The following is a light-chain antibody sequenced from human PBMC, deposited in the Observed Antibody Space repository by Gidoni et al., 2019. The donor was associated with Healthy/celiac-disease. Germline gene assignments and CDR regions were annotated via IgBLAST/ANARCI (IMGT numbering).Light chain of an antibody. V-gene: IGLV3-9*01. J-gene: IGLJ2*01. CDR3: QVWDSP. CDR2: RDS. CDR1: NIGSKN. Sequence: SYELTQPLSVSVALGQTARITCGGNNIGSKNVHWYQQKPGQAPVLVIYRDSNRPSGIPERFSGSNSGNTATLTISRAQAGDEADYYCQVWDSPLGGGTKLTVL.